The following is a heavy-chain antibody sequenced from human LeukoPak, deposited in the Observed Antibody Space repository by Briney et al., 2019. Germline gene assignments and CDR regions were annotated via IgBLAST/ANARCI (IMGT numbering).Heavy chain of an antibody. Sequence: GGSLRLSCAASGFTFSSYAMSWVRQTPGKGLEWVTAIRGSGDNTYYADSVKGRFTISRDNSKNTLYLQVNSLRAEDAAVYYCAKVRGYSYANEYHFDDWGQGTLVTVSS. D-gene: IGHD5-18*01. CDR3: AKVRGYSYANEYHFDD. J-gene: IGHJ4*02. CDR1: GFTFSSYA. V-gene: IGHV3-23*01. CDR2: IRGSGDNT.